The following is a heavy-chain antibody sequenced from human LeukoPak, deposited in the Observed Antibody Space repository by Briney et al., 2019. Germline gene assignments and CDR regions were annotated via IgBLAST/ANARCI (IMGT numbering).Heavy chain of an antibody. J-gene: IGHJ2*01. D-gene: IGHD3-10*01. Sequence: GGSLRLSCAASGFIVSNYCVMWVRQASGKGLEWVATMNADENQKLYADSMEGRFTISRDNGKNSLYLQIDSLRVDDTAVYYCAGGVGWHFALWGRGTLVTVSS. V-gene: IGHV3-7*01. CDR3: AGGVGWHFAL. CDR1: GFIVSNYC. CDR2: MNADENQK.